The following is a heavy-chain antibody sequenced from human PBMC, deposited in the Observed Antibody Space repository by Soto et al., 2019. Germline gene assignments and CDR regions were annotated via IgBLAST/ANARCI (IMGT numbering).Heavy chain of an antibody. CDR1: GGTFSSYA. V-gene: IGHV1-69*13. CDR3: ARGRYDFWSGHGYYYGMDV. J-gene: IGHJ6*02. CDR2: IIPIFGTA. D-gene: IGHD3-3*01. Sequence: ASVKVSCKASGGTFSSYAISWVRQAPGQGLEWMGGIIPIFGTANYAQKFQGRVTITADESTSTAYMELSSLRSEDTAVYYCARGRYDFWSGHGYYYGMDVWGQGTTLTVSS.